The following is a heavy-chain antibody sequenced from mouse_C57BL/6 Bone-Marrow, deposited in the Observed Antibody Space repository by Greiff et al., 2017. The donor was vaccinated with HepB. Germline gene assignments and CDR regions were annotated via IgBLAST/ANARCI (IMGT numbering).Heavy chain of an antibody. CDR3: ARDDYVFDY. Sequence: EVKLQESGPGLVKPSQSLSLTCSVTGYSITSGYYWHWIRQFPGNKLEWMGYISYDGSNNYNPSLKNRISITRDTSKNQFFLKLNSVTTEDTATYYCARDDYVFDYWGQGTTLTVSS. J-gene: IGHJ2*01. CDR2: ISYDGSN. V-gene: IGHV3-6*01. CDR1: GYSITSGYY. D-gene: IGHD2-4*01.